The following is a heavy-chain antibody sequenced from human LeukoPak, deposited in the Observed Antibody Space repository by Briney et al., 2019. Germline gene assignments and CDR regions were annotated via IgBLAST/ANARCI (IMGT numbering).Heavy chain of an antibody. D-gene: IGHD1-26*01. V-gene: IGHV3-74*01. J-gene: IGHJ2*01. Sequence: GGSLRPSCAASGFIFSNYWMHWVSQAPGKGLVWVSRIKTDGSTITYADSVKGRFTISRDNAMNTLYLQMDSLGAEDTAVYYCARVGQGEWFFDLWGRGTLVTVSS. CDR2: IKTDGSTI. CDR1: GFIFSNYW. CDR3: ARVGQGEWFFDL.